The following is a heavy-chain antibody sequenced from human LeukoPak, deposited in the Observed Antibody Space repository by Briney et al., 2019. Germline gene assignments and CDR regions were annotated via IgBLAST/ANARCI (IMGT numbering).Heavy chain of an antibody. Sequence: SETLSLTCTVSGGSISSGDYYWSWIRQPPGKGLEWIGYIYYSGSTYYNPSLKSRVTISVDTSKNQFSLKLSSVTAADTAVYYCARGFPHCSSTSCYVWSNYYYYYGMDVWGQGTTVTVSS. V-gene: IGHV4-30-4*01. CDR3: ARGFPHCSSTSCYVWSNYYYYYGMDV. CDR1: GGSISSGDYY. J-gene: IGHJ6*02. CDR2: IYYSGST. D-gene: IGHD2-2*01.